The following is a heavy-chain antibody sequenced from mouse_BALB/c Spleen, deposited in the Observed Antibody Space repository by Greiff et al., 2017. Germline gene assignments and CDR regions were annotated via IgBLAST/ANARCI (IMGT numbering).Heavy chain of an antibody. D-gene: IGHD1-1*02. CDR3: ARDFSYGYYPLDY. CDR1: GFTFSSYA. Sequence: EVQLVESGGGLVKPGGSLKLSCAASGFTFSSYAMSWVRQSPEKRLEWVAEISSGGSYTYYPDTVTGRFTISRDNAKNTLYLEMSSLRSEDTAMYYCARDFSYGYYPLDYWGQGTSVTVSS. V-gene: IGHV5-9-4*01. CDR2: ISSGGSYT. J-gene: IGHJ4*01.